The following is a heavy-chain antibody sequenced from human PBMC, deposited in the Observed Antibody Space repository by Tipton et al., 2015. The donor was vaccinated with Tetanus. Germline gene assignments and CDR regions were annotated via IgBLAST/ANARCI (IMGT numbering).Heavy chain of an antibody. Sequence: TLSLTCTVSGYSISSSTSYYWGWIRQPPGKGLEWIGCIYYSGNTHYNPSLKNRVTISIDTSKNQFSLKLSSMTAADTAVYSCVRRGWRVTGRWVDPWGQGVPVTVSS. J-gene: IGHJ5*02. CDR2: IYYSGNT. CDR3: VRRGWRVTGRWVDP. V-gene: IGHV4-39*01. D-gene: IGHD3-9*01. CDR1: GYSISSSTSYY.